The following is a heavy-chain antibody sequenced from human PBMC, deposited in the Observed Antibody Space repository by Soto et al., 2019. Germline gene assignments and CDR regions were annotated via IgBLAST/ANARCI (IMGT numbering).Heavy chain of an antibody. CDR3: AKGNYYDSSGYPDY. D-gene: IGHD3-22*01. V-gene: IGHV3-9*01. Sequence: LXLSCAASGFTFDDYAMHWFLQAPGKGLEWVSGISWNSGSIGYADSVKGRFTISRDNAKNSLYLQMNSLRAEDTALYYCAKGNYYDSSGYPDYWGQGTLVTVSS. CDR2: ISWNSGSI. J-gene: IGHJ4*02. CDR1: GFTFDDYA.